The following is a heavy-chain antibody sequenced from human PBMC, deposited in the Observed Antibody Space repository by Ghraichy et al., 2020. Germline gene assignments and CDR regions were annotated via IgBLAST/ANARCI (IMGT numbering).Heavy chain of an antibody. Sequence: TLSLTCTVSGASITSSFYYWGWIRQPPGKGLEWIGSIYYSGSTYYNPSLKSRVTISLDTSNNQFSLKLSSVTAEDTAVYYCASPKVVPAAMSTFDYWGQGTLVTVSS. CDR1: GASITSSFYY. CDR3: ASPKVVPAAMSTFDY. J-gene: IGHJ4*02. V-gene: IGHV4-39*01. D-gene: IGHD2-2*01. CDR2: IYYSGST.